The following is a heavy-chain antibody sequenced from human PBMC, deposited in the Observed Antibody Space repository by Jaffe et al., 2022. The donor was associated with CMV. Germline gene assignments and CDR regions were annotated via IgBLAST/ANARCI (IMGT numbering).Heavy chain of an antibody. CDR1: GYTFTSYG. CDR2: ISAYNGNT. J-gene: IGHJ4*02. CDR3: ARDQATYYYGSGSRDPFDY. D-gene: IGHD3-10*01. Sequence: QVQLVQSGAEVKKPGASVKVSCKASGYTFTSYGISWVRQAPGQGLEWMGWISAYNGNTNYAQKLQGRVTMTTDTSTSTAYMELRSLRSDDTAVYYCARDQATYYYGSGSRDPFDYWGQGTLVTVSS. V-gene: IGHV1-18*01.